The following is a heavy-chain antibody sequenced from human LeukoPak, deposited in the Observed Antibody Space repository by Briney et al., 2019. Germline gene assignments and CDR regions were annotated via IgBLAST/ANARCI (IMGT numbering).Heavy chain of an antibody. J-gene: IGHJ4*02. D-gene: IGHD4-17*01. CDR1: GFTFSGFW. CDR3: AKAVTTGGY. Sequence: GGSLRLSCAVSGFTFSGFWMSWSRQAPGKGLEWVSAISGSGGSTYYADSVKGRFTISRDNSKNTLYLQMNSLRAEDTAVYYCAKAVTTGGYWGQGTLVTVSS. CDR2: ISGSGGST. V-gene: IGHV3-23*01.